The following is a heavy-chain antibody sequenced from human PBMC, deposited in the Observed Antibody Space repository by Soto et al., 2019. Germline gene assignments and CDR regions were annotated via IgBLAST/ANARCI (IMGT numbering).Heavy chain of an antibody. J-gene: IGHJ4*02. V-gene: IGHV1-3*01. CDR1: GYIFTSYA. CDR3: AREGYGDYRFDY. CDR2: INAGNGNT. Sequence: ASVKVSCKASGYIFTSYAIHWVRQAPGQRLEWMGWINAGNGNTKYLQKFQDRVTITRDTSANIAYMDLSSLGSEDTAVYYCAREGYGDYRFDYWGQGTLVTVSS. D-gene: IGHD4-17*01.